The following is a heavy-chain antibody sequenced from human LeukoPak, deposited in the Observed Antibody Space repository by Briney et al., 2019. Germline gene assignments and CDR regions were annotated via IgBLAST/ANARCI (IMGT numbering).Heavy chain of an antibody. CDR1: GDSVSSNSAA. Sequence: SQTLSLTGAISGDSVSSNSAAWNWIRQSPSRGLEWLGRTYYRSKWYSAYAVSVKSRITINSDTSKNQFSLQLNSVTPEDAAVYYCVREEGQGTARMFDCWGQGIPVTVSS. D-gene: IGHD1-7*01. J-gene: IGHJ4*02. V-gene: IGHV6-1*01. CDR2: TYYRSKWYS. CDR3: VREEGQGTARMFDC.